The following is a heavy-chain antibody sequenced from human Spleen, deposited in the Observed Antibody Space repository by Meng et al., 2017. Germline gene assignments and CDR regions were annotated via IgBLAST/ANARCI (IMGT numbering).Heavy chain of an antibody. J-gene: IGHJ6*02. CDR1: GFTFDDYA. V-gene: IGHV3-9*01. D-gene: IGHD3-10*01. CDR3: AKAHLTLVRGVMYYYGMDV. Sequence: SLKISCVASGFTFDDYAMHWVRQAPGKGLEWVSGISLNSRSIGYADSVKGRFTISRDNDKNSLYLQMNSLRGEDTALYYCAKAHLTLVRGVMYYYGMDVWGQGTTVTVSS. CDR2: ISLNSRSI.